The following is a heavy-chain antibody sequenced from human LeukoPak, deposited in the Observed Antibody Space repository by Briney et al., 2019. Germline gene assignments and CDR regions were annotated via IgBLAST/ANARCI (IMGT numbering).Heavy chain of an antibody. CDR1: GFTFTTYS. CDR2: IYAGGSST. CDR3: ARHSCYDS. V-gene: IGHV5-51*01. Sequence: GESLKISCKGSGFTFTTYSFAWVRQMPGKGLEWMGVIYAGGSSTRYSPSFQGQVTISVDKSISTAYLQWSSLKASDSAIYYCARHSCYDSWGQGTLVTVSS. J-gene: IGHJ4*02. D-gene: IGHD3-16*01.